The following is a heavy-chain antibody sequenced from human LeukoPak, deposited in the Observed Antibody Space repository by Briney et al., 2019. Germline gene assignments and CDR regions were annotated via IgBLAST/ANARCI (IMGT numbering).Heavy chain of an antibody. Sequence: GGSLRLSCAVSGCTFSSYGMHWVRQAPGKGLEWVAVIWYDGSNKYYADSVKGRFTISRDNSKNTLYLQMNSLRAEDTAVYYCARDVDPGNHYYYYGMDVWGQGTTVTVSS. D-gene: IGHD2-21*01. CDR2: IWYDGSNK. J-gene: IGHJ6*02. V-gene: IGHV3-33*01. CDR3: ARDVDPGNHYYYYGMDV. CDR1: GCTFSSYG.